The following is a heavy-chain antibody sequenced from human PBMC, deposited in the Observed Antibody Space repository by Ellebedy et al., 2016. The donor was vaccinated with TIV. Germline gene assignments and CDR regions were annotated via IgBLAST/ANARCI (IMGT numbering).Heavy chain of an antibody. Sequence: AASVKVSCKASGYTFTTYAIHWVRQAPGQSLEWMGWINVADANTKYSQKLQGRVTFTRDTSANTAYMHLSSLRSEDSAVYYCARDPLGYCSGGSCSNNWFDPWGQGTLVTVSS. J-gene: IGHJ5*02. D-gene: IGHD2-15*01. CDR2: INVADANT. CDR3: ARDPLGYCSGGSCSNNWFDP. CDR1: GYTFTTYA. V-gene: IGHV1-3*01.